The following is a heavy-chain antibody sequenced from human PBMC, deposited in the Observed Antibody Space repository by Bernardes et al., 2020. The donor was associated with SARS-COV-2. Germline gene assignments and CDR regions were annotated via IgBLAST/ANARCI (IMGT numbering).Heavy chain of an antibody. Sequence: SEPLSLTCTVSGGSISSHYWSWIRQPPGKGLEWIGYIYYSGSTNYNPSLKSRVTISVDTSKNQFSLKLSSVTAADTAVYYCARGLRQQLAYFDYWGQGTLVTVSS. CDR3: ARGLRQQLAYFDY. V-gene: IGHV4-59*11. CDR1: GGSISSHY. J-gene: IGHJ4*02. D-gene: IGHD6-13*01. CDR2: IYYSGST.